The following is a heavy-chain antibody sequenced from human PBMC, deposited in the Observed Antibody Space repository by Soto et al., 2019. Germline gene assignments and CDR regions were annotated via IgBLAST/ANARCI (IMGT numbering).Heavy chain of an antibody. J-gene: IGHJ2*01. V-gene: IGHV4-59*08. CDR1: GGSISSYY. CDR2: IYYSGST. Sequence: SETLSLTCTVSGGSISSYYWSWIRQPPGKGLEWIGYIYYSGSTNYNPSLKSRVTISVDTSKNQFSLKLSSVTAADTAVYYCARKWGWYFDFWGRGTLVTVSS. D-gene: IGHD1-26*01. CDR3: ARKWGWYFDF.